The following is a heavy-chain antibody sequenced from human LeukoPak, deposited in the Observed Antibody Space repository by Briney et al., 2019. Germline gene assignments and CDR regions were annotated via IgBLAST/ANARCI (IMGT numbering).Heavy chain of an antibody. CDR2: INPDSGGT. J-gene: IGHJ6*03. Sequence: ASVKVSCKASGYTFTGYYMHWVRQAPGQGLEWMGWINPDSGGTNYAQKFQGRVTMTRDTCISTAYMELSRLRSDDTAVYYCARDWAERWVAGTDYYYYYMDVWGKGTTVTVCS. V-gene: IGHV1-2*02. CDR3: ARDWAERWVAGTDYYYYYMDV. CDR1: GYTFTGYY. D-gene: IGHD6-19*01.